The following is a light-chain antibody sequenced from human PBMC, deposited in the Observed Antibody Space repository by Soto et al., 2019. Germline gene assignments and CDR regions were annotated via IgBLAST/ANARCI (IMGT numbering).Light chain of an antibody. CDR1: SSDVGGYDY. CDR2: EVS. V-gene: IGLV2-8*01. J-gene: IGLJ1*01. Sequence: QSALTQPPSASGSPGQSVTISCTGTSSDVGGYDYVSWYQQHPGKAPKLMIYEVSKRPSGVPDRFSGAKSGNTASLTVSGLQSEDEADYYCSADAGSNNLGVFGSGTTVTAL. CDR3: SADAGSNNLGV.